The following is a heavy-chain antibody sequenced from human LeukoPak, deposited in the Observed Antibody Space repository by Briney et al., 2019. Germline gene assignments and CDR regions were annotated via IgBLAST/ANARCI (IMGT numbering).Heavy chain of an antibody. CDR2: IRYDGSNK. CDR3: AKRLRYFDWLLYPPQYYFDY. V-gene: IGHV3-30*02. D-gene: IGHD3-9*01. CDR1: GFTFSSYS. J-gene: IGHJ4*02. Sequence: GGSLRLSCAASGFTFSSYSMNWVRQAPGKGLEWVAFIRYDGSNKKYADSVKGRLTISRDNSKNTLYLQMNSLRAEDTAVYYCAKRLRYFDWLLYPPQYYFDYWGQGTLVTVSS.